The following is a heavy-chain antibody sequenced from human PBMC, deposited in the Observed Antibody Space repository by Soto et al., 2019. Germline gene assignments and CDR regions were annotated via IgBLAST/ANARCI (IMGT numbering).Heavy chain of an antibody. Sequence: QVQLVESGGGVVQPGRSLRLSCAASGFTFSSYGMHWVRQAPGKGLEWVAVISYDGSNKYYADSVKGRFTISRDNSKNTLYLQMNSLRAEDTAVYYGAKDGGSGWYYFDYWGQGTLVTVSS. J-gene: IGHJ4*02. CDR2: ISYDGSNK. V-gene: IGHV3-30*18. D-gene: IGHD6-19*01. CDR3: AKDGGSGWYYFDY. CDR1: GFTFSSYG.